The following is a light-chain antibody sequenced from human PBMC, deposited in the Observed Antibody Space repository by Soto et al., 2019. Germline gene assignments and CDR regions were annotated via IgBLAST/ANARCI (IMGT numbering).Light chain of an antibody. J-gene: IGLJ3*02. CDR3: QSYDSSLSDWV. CDR1: SSNIGSGYD. Sequence: QCVLTQAPSVSGAPGQRVTISCTGSSSNIGSGYDVHWYQQLPGTAPKLLIYGNTNRPSGVPDRFSGSKSGTSASLAITGLQAEDEADYYCQSYDSSLSDWVFGGGTQLTVL. V-gene: IGLV1-40*01. CDR2: GNT.